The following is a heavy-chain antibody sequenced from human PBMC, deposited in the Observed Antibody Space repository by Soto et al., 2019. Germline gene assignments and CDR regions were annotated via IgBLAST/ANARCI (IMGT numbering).Heavy chain of an antibody. CDR2: ISAYNGNT. V-gene: IGHV1-18*01. J-gene: IGHJ4*02. CDR3: VRDLDGSGSYYTDY. CDR1: GYMFISYG. D-gene: IGHD3-10*01. Sequence: VKVSCKASGYMFISYGINWVRQAPGQGLEWMGWISAYNGNTKYAQNLQGRVTMTTDTSTSTAYMEMRSLRSDDTAVYYCVRDLDGSGSYYTDYWGPGTLVTVSS.